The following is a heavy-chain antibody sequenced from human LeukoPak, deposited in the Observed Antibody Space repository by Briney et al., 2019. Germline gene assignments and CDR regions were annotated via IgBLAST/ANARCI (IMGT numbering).Heavy chain of an antibody. CDR2: ISSSSSYI. Sequence: GGSLRLSCAPSGFTFSSYCMNWVRQAPGDGMEWVSPISSSSSYIYYASSGKGRFTISRDNTKNLLYLQMNSMGAEDTAVYYWASFARRDYYYYYMDVGGRGTTATVS. J-gene: IGHJ6*03. CDR1: GFTFSSYC. V-gene: IGHV3-21*01. D-gene: IGHD6-6*01. CDR3: ASFARRDYYYYYMDV.